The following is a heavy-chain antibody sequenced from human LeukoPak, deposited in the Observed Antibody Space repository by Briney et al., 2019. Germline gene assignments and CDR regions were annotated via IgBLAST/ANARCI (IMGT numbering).Heavy chain of an antibody. CDR3: ARLDDSNSRRPENDASDV. Sequence: GGSLRLSRAVSGATVKRNYMSWARQAPGKGLEWVSVIYSGGDTYYADSVKGRFTISRDNSKNTVYLQMNNPRPEDTAVYYCARLDDSNSRRPENDASDVWGQGTTVTVSS. V-gene: IGHV3-66*02. J-gene: IGHJ3*01. CDR1: GATVKRNY. D-gene: IGHD3-22*01. CDR2: IYSGGDT.